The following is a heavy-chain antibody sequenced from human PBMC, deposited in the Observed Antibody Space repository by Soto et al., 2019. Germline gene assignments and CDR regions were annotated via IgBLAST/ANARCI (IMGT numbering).Heavy chain of an antibody. D-gene: IGHD3-3*01. CDR3: ASSYYDFWSGYYPLYYFDY. Sequence: SETLSLTCTVSGGSISSSSYYWGWIRQPPGKGLEWIGSIYYSGSTYYNPSLKSRVTISVDTSKNQFSLKLSSVTAADTAVYYCASSYYDFWSGYYPLYYFDYWGQGTLVTVSS. V-gene: IGHV4-39*01. J-gene: IGHJ4*02. CDR1: GGSISSSSYY. CDR2: IYYSGST.